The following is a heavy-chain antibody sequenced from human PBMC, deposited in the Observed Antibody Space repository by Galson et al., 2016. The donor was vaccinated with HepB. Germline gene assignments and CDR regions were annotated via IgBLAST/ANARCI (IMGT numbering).Heavy chain of an antibody. J-gene: IGHJ6*02. Sequence: SVKVSCKASGYTFTGCYIHWVRQAPGQGLEWMGWINPKSGGTNYEQRFQGRVTVSRDTSISTAYMELTRLTSDDPAVYYCARVSGVYYGMDVWGHGTTVTVSS. D-gene: IGHD7-27*01. V-gene: IGHV1-2*02. CDR3: ARVSGVYYGMDV. CDR2: INPKSGGT. CDR1: GYTFTGCY.